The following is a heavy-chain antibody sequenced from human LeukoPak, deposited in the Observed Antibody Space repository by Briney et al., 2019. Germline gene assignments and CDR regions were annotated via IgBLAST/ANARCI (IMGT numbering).Heavy chain of an antibody. D-gene: IGHD6-19*01. CDR1: GYTFTSYY. CDR2: INPSVGST. J-gene: IGHJ6*04. Sequence: APVKVSCKASGYTFTSYYMHWVRQAPGEGLEWMGVINPSVGSTSYAQQFQGRVTMTRDTSTSIVYMELSSLRSEDTAVYYCARGPEQWLEVYYYGMDVWGKGTTVTVSS. CDR3: ARGPEQWLEVYYYGMDV. V-gene: IGHV1-46*01.